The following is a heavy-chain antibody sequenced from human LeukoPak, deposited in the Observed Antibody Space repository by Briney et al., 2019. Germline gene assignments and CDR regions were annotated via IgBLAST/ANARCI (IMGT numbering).Heavy chain of an antibody. J-gene: IGHJ4*02. CDR1: GFTFSSYA. CDR3: ARDRGPTIAVPYDFDC. CDR2: ISADGSNT. V-gene: IGHV3-30*04. D-gene: IGHD4/OR15-4a*01. Sequence: GGSVRVSCAASGFTFSSYAISWVRQAPGKGLEGVGVISADGSNTYYADSVTGRTIISRDNSKNTLYLLFYSLKPEDTAVYYCARDRGPTIAVPYDFDCWGQGTMVTVSS.